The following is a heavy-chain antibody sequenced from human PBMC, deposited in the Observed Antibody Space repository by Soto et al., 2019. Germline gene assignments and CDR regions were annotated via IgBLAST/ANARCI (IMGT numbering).Heavy chain of an antibody. Sequence: EVQLVESGGGLVQPGGSLRLSCAVSGFTFSNSWLSWVRQAPGKGLEWVANINQDGSDKYYVDSAKGRFTISRGNAKNSLYLQMNSLRAEDTAIYNCTRVSTVMSPGDWGQGTLVTVSS. CDR3: TRVSTVMSPGD. CDR1: GFTFSNSW. CDR2: INQDGSDK. V-gene: IGHV3-7*05. D-gene: IGHD3-16*01. J-gene: IGHJ4*02.